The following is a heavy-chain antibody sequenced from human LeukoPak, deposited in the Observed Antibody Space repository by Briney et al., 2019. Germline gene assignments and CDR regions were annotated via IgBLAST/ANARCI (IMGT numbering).Heavy chain of an antibody. Sequence: PGGSLRLSCAASGFTFSSYWMHWVRQAPGKGLVWVSRINSDGSSTSYADSVKGRFTISRDNAKNTLYLQMNSLRAEDTAVYYCAKDPGYRSSWFSHLDDWGQGTLVTVSS. V-gene: IGHV3-74*01. D-gene: IGHD6-13*01. CDR3: AKDPGYRSSWFSHLDD. CDR2: INSDGSST. J-gene: IGHJ4*02. CDR1: GFTFSSYW.